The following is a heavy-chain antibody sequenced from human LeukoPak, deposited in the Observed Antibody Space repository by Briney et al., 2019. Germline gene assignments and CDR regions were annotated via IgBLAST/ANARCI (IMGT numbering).Heavy chain of an antibody. CDR1: GYGFTSYW. J-gene: IGHJ5*02. V-gene: IGHV5-51*01. CDR3: ARQPPGNRNTHNWFDP. D-gene: IGHD1-1*01. Sequence: GESLKISCKGSGYGFTSYWIGWVRQMPGKGLEWMGIIYPGDSDTRYSPSFQGQVTISADKSISTAYLQWSSLKASDTAMYYCARQPPGNRNTHNWFDPWGQGTLVTVSS. CDR2: IYPGDSDT.